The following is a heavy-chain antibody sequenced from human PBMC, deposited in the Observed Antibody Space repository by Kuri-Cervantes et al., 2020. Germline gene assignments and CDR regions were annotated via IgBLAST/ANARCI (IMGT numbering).Heavy chain of an antibody. CDR2: ISYDGSNK. D-gene: IGHD2/OR15-2a*01. V-gene: IGHV3-30*04. Sequence: GGSLRLSCAASGFTFSSCAMHWVRQAPGKGLEWVAVISYDGSNKYYADSVKGRFTISRDNSKNTLYLQMNSLRAEDTAAHYCAKGINSVGMDVWGQGTTVTVSS. CDR3: AKGINSVGMDV. J-gene: IGHJ6*02. CDR1: GFTFSSCA.